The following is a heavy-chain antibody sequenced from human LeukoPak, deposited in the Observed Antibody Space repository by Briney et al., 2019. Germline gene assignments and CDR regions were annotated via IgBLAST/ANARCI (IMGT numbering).Heavy chain of an antibody. V-gene: IGHV3-30*04. CDR3: AKRGDCRSTSCYMAFDY. Sequence: GRSLRLSCAASGFTFSIFAMHWVREAPGKGLEWVADISYEGSDKEYADSVKGRHTISRDNTDNTLYLQMINLRREDTAIYYCAKRGDCRSTSCYMAFDYWGQGSLVTVSS. J-gene: IGHJ4*02. CDR2: ISYEGSDK. CDR1: GFTFSIFA. D-gene: IGHD2-2*02.